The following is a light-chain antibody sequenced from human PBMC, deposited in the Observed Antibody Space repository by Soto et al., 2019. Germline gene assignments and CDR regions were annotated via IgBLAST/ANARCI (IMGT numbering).Light chain of an antibody. J-gene: IGKJ4*01. CDR3: QQYTNWPPLS. CDR2: DAS. V-gene: IGKV3-15*01. Sequence: EIVMTQSPVTLSVSPGEGATLSCRASQSVHSDLAWYQQKPGQAPRLLIYDASTRATGIPARFSGSGSGTEFTLTISSLQSEDSAVYYCQQYTNWPPLSFGGGTKVEI. CDR1: QSVHSD.